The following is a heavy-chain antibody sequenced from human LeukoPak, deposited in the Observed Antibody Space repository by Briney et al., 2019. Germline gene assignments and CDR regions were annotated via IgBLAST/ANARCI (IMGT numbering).Heavy chain of an antibody. Sequence: ASVKVSCKVSGYTLTELSVHWVRQAPGKGLEWMGGTDPEDGERTYAQRFQGRVTMTEDTSTDTAYMELSSLRSEDTAVYYCATIREQWLGNFEYWGQGTLVTVSS. J-gene: IGHJ4*02. CDR2: TDPEDGER. V-gene: IGHV1-24*01. D-gene: IGHD6-19*01. CDR1: GYTLTELS. CDR3: ATIREQWLGNFEY.